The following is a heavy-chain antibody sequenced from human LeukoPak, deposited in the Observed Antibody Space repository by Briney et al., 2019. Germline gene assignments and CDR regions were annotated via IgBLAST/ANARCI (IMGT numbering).Heavy chain of an antibody. J-gene: IGHJ5*02. Sequence: SETLSLTCTVSGGSISPYYWSWIRQPPGKGLEWIGYIYYSGSTNYNPSLKSRVTMSVATSENQFSLNLNSVTAADTAVYYCARRAGPGDLNSSGSGTYHTAGFDPWGQGTLVTVSS. CDR1: GGSISPYY. D-gene: IGHD3-10*01. V-gene: IGHV4-59*08. CDR3: ARRAGPGDLNSSGSGTYHTAGFDP. CDR2: IYYSGST.